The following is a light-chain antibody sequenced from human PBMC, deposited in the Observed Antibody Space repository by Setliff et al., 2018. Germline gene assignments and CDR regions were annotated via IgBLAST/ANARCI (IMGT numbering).Light chain of an antibody. CDR3: SSYASSINPYG. V-gene: IGLV2-14*02. CDR1: YSDVGKYNL. Sequence: QSALTQPASVSGSPGQSITISCTGTYSDVGKYNLVSWYQQHPGKAPKLMIYEVTKRPSGVPDRFSGSKSGNTASLTVSGLQGEDEADYYCSSYASSINPYGFGTGTKVTVL. J-gene: IGLJ1*01. CDR2: EVT.